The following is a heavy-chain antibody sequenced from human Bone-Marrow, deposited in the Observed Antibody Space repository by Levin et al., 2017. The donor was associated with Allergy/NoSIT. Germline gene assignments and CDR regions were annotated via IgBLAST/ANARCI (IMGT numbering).Heavy chain of an antibody. CDR2: INHSGST. CDR1: GGSFSGYY. V-gene: IGHV4-34*01. D-gene: IGHD6-19*01. CDR3: ARGSQWLVRNGFDP. J-gene: IGHJ5*02. Sequence: SQTLSLPCAVYGGSFSGYYWSWIRQPPGKGLEWIGEINHSGSTNYNPSLKSRVTISVDTSKNQFSLKLSSVTAADTAVYYCARGSQWLVRNGFDPWGQGTLVTVSS.